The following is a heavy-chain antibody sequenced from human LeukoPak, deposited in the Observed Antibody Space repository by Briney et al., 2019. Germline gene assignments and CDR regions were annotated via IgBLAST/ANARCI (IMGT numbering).Heavy chain of an antibody. D-gene: IGHD2-15*01. J-gene: IGHJ5*02. CDR2: INHSGST. V-gene: IGHV4-34*01. CDR1: GGSFSGYY. CDR3: AREVGPAATYNTPYNWFDP. Sequence: SGTLSLTCAVYGGSFSGYYWSWIRQPPGKGLEWIGEINHSGSTNYNPSLKSRVTISVDTSKNQFSLKLSSVTAADTAVYYCAREVGPAATYNTPYNWFDPWGQGTLVTVSS.